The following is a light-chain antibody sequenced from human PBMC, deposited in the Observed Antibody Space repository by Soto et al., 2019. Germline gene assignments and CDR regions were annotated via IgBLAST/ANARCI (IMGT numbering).Light chain of an antibody. CDR1: ESVRSY. CDR2: DVS. V-gene: IGKV3-11*01. J-gene: IGKJ1*01. Sequence: EIVLTQSPATLSLSPGERATLSCRASESVRSYLAWYQQRPGQAPRLLIYDVSHRATGISARFSGSGSGTEFTLTISSLQPDDFATYYCQHYNSYSEAFGQGTKVDIK. CDR3: QHYNSYSEA.